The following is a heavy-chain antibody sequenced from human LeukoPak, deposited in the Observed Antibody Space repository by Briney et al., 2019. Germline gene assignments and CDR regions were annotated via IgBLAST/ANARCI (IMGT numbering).Heavy chain of an antibody. CDR1: GFTFSTYA. V-gene: IGHV3-23*01. J-gene: IGHJ4*02. D-gene: IGHD3-22*01. CDR3: AKDGYNYDSSGHFDY. Sequence: QAGGSLRLSCAASGFTFSTYAMHWVRQPPGKGLEGVSAISGSGGATYHADADSVRCRFISSRDNSKITLYLQINSLRVEDTAVYYCAKDGYNYDSSGHFDYWGQGTLVTVSS. CDR2: ISGSGGAT.